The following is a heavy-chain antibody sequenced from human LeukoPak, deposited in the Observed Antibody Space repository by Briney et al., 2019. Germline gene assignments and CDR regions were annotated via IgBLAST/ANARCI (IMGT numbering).Heavy chain of an antibody. V-gene: IGHV3-21*01. D-gene: IGHD6-13*01. Sequence: GGSLRLSCATSGFIFSSYSMIWVRQAPGKGLEWVSSISSTGAYIYYADSLKGRFTISRDNAKNSLYLQMNSLRADDTAVYYCARGLAAAGTRGPYWGQGTLVTVSS. J-gene: IGHJ4*02. CDR1: GFIFSSYS. CDR2: ISSTGAYI. CDR3: ARGLAAAGTRGPY.